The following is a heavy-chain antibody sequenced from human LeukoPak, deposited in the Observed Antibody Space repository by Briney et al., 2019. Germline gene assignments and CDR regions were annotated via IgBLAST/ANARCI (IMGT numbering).Heavy chain of an antibody. CDR2: IYYSGSA. CDR3: ARSPGCGGSCYSGNYYYYGMDV. J-gene: IGHJ6*04. V-gene: IGHV4-59*01. Sequence: SETLSLTRTVSGGSISSYYWSWIRQPPGKGLEWIGYIYYSGSANYNPSLKSRVTISVDTSKNQFSLKLGSVTAADTAVYYCARSPGCGGSCYSGNYYYYGMDVWGKGTTVTVSS. D-gene: IGHD2-15*01. CDR1: GGSISSYY.